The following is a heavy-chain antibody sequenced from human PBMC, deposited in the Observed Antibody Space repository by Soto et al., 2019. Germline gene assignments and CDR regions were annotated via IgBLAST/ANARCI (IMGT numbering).Heavy chain of an antibody. Sequence: QITLNESGPTVVRPTETLTLTCRFSGFSLTTSGVGVGWIRQSPGKAPEWLALIYWDDDKRYSASLKSRLTITKDTSKNQVVLTVSDLDPTDTATYYCAHRVLRTVFGLVTTTAIYFDFWGQGTRSPSPQ. V-gene: IGHV2-5*02. CDR3: AHRVLRTVFGLVTTTAIYFDF. CDR2: IYWDDDK. J-gene: IGHJ4*02. CDR1: GFSLTTSGVG. D-gene: IGHD3-3*01.